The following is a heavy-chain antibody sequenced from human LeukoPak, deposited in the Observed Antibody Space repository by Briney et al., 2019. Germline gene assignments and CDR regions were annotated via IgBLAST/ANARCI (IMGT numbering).Heavy chain of an antibody. CDR3: ARDKAHSYGRYFDP. D-gene: IGHD5-18*01. J-gene: IGHJ5*02. Sequence: PSETLSLTCSVAGAFISTYYWNWIRQTPGKGLECIGHISNGNTDYKPSLKSRVTISVDTSKNQFSLRLTSVTAADTGVYYCARDKAHSYGRYFDPWGQGALVIVSS. CDR1: GAFISTYY. CDR2: ISNGNT. V-gene: IGHV4-59*01.